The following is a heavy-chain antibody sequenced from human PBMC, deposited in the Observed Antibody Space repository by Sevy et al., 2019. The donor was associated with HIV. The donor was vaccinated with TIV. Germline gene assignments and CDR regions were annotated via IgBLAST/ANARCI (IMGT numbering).Heavy chain of an antibody. J-gene: IGHJ4*02. V-gene: IGHV3-53*01. Sequence: GGSLRLSCAASGFTVSSNYMSWVRQAPGKGLEWVSVIYSGGRTYYADSVKGRFTISRDNSKNTLYLQMNSLRAEDTAVYYWARSWGIAAAGPLDYWGQGTLVTVSS. CDR2: IYSGGRT. CDR3: ARSWGIAAAGPLDY. CDR1: GFTVSSNY. D-gene: IGHD6-13*01.